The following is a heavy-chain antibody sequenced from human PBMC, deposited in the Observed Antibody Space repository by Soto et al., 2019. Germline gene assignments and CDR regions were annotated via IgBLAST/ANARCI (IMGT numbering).Heavy chain of an antibody. CDR3: AKDLERVAPYYYYGMDV. CDR1: GFTFSSYG. J-gene: IGHJ6*02. CDR2: ISYDGSNK. V-gene: IGHV3-30*18. Sequence: VGSLRLSCAASGFTFSSYGMHWVRQAPGKGLEWVAVISYDGSNKYYADSVKGRFTISRDNSKNTLYLQMNSLRAEDTAVYYCAKDLERVAPYYYYGMDVWGQGTTVTVSS.